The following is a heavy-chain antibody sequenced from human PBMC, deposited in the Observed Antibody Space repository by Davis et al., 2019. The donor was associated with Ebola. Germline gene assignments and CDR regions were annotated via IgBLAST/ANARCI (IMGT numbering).Heavy chain of an antibody. CDR2: ISAYNGHT. V-gene: IGHV1-18*04. D-gene: IGHD3-10*01. Sequence: AASVKVSCKASNYTFSSYGISWVRQAPGQGLEWMGWISAYNGHTNYAQRLQGRVTMTTDTSTSTADMELRSLRPDDTAVYYCARVSVYYYGSGKCPLFYYWGQGTLVTVSS. CDR3: ARVSVYYYGSGKCPLFYY. J-gene: IGHJ4*02. CDR1: NYTFSSYG.